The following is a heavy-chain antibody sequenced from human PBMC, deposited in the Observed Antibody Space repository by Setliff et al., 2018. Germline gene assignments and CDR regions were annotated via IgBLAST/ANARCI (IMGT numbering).Heavy chain of an antibody. Sequence: PSETLSLTCTVSGGSFTPYYWSWIRQPPGKGLEWIGYVYYSGTAYYNPSLKSRVTVIVDTSKNQFSLRLRSVTAADTAVYYCARGGTFRYFDFWGQGAPVTVSS. J-gene: IGHJ4*02. V-gene: IGHV4-59*01. CDR1: GGSFTPYY. CDR3: ARGGTFRYFDF. D-gene: IGHD5-12*01. CDR2: VYYSGTA.